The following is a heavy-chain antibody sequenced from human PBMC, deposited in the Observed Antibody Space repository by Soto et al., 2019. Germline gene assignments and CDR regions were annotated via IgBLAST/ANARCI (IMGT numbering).Heavy chain of an antibody. V-gene: IGHV3-23*01. J-gene: IGHJ6*02. CDR3: AKASTYYYGSGSFMDV. CDR1: GFTFSSYA. CDR2: ISGSGGST. Sequence: GSLRLSCAASGFTFSSYAMSWVRQAPGKGLEWVSAISGSGGSTYYADSVKGRFTISRDNSKNTLYLQMNSLRAEDTAVYYCAKASTYYYGSGSFMDVWGQGTTVTVSS. D-gene: IGHD3-10*01.